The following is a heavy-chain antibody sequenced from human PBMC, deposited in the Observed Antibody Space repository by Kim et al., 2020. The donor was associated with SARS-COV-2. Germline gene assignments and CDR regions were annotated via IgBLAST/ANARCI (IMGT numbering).Heavy chain of an antibody. Sequence: GGSLRLSCAASGFTFSSYAMSWVRQAPGKGLEWVSVIYSGGSSTYYADSVKGRFTISRDNSKNTLYLQMNSLRAEDTAVYYCAKGGGNFDWLPDDYWGQG. CDR2: IYSGGSST. D-gene: IGHD3-9*01. V-gene: IGHV3-23*03. CDR1: GFTFSSYA. J-gene: IGHJ4*02. CDR3: AKGGGNFDWLPDDY.